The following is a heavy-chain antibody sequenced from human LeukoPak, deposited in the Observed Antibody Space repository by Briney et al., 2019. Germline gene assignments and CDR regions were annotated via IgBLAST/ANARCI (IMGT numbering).Heavy chain of an antibody. CDR2: INPNSGGT. CDR3: ARVGYGGRDLGSY. CDR1: GYIFTGYY. D-gene: IGHD3-16*01. V-gene: IGHV1-2*02. J-gene: IGHJ4*02. Sequence: ASVKVSCKASGYIFTGYYMHWVRQAPGQGLEWMGWINPNSGGTNYAQKFQGRVTMTRDTSISTAYMELSRLRSDDTAVYYCARVGYGGRDLGSYWGQGTLVTVSS.